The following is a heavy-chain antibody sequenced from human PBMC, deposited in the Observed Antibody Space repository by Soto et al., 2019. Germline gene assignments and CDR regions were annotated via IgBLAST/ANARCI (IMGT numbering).Heavy chain of an antibody. CDR2: VFYKGNT. CDR1: GGSITGYY. D-gene: IGHD5-18*01. V-gene: IGHV4-59*01. J-gene: IGHJ4*02. CDR3: ARSGDSFGFTDY. Sequence: QVQLQESGTGLVKPSETLSLTCTVPGGSITGYYWTWIRLPPGKGLEWIGYVFYKGNTKYNPSLKSRVTISVATSANQFALRLSSVTAADTAVYYCARSGDSFGFTDYWGQGTLVTVSS.